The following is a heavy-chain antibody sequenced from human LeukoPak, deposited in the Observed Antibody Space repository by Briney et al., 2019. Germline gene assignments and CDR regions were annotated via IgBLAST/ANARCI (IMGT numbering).Heavy chain of an antibody. Sequence: SETLSLTCAVYGGSFSGYYWSWIRQPPGKGLEWIGEINHSGSTSYNPSLKSRVTISVDTSKNQFSLKLSSVTAADTAVYYCARGDLGYCSGGSCYGDWFDPWGQGTLVTVSS. CDR1: GGSFSGYY. V-gene: IGHV4-34*01. CDR2: INHSGST. CDR3: ARGDLGYCSGGSCYGDWFDP. D-gene: IGHD2-15*01. J-gene: IGHJ5*02.